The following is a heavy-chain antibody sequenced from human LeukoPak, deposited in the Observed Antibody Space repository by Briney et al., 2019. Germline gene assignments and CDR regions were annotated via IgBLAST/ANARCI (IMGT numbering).Heavy chain of an antibody. Sequence: SETLSLTCTVSGGSISSYYWSWIRQPPGKGLEWIGYIYYSGSTNYNPSLKSRVTISVDTSKNQFSLKLSSVTAADTAVYYCARVLGYCTNGVYYKNWFDPWGQGTLVTVSS. J-gene: IGHJ5*02. CDR3: ARVLGYCTNGVYYKNWFDP. CDR1: GGSISSYY. V-gene: IGHV4-59*08. CDR2: IYYSGST. D-gene: IGHD2-8*01.